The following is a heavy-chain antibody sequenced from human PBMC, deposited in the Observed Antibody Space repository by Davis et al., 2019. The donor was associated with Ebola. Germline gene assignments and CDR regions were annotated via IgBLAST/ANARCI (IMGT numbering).Heavy chain of an antibody. Sequence: GSLSLSCKDSGYSFTNYWIGWVRQMPVKGLEWLGIIYPGDFDTKYSPSFQGQVTISADKSISTAYLQWSSLKASDTAMYYCARLKGYYDSSGYSYYFDYWGQGTLVTVSS. CDR1: GYSFTNYW. CDR2: IYPGDFDT. J-gene: IGHJ4*02. D-gene: IGHD3-22*01. V-gene: IGHV5-51*01. CDR3: ARLKGYYDSSGYSYYFDY.